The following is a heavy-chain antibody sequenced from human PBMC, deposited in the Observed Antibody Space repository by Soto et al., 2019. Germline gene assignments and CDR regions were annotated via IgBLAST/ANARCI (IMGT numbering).Heavy chain of an antibody. CDR3: ARHAYYDILTGSYYYGMDV. J-gene: IGHJ6*02. CDR2: IYYSGST. Sequence: ASETLSLTCTASGGSISSGDYYWSWIRQPPGKGLEWIGCIYYSGSTYYNPSLKSRVTISVDTSKNQFSLKLSSVTAADTAVYYCARHAYYDILTGSYYYGMDVWGQGTTVTGSS. V-gene: IGHV4-30-4*01. D-gene: IGHD3-9*01. CDR1: GGSISSGDYY.